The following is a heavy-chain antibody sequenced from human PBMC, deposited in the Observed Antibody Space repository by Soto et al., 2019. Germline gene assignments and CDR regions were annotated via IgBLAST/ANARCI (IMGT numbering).Heavy chain of an antibody. CDR3: ARFSISWYGSGWFDT. CDR1: GGTFSSYA. CDR2: IIPIFGTA. J-gene: IGHJ5*02. Sequence: QVQLVQSGAEVKKPGSSVKVSCKSSGGTFSSYAISWVRQAPGQGLEWMGGIIPIFGTANYAQKFQGRVTITSYTSTSTDYMELSSLRSEDTAVYYGARFSISWYGSGWFDTWGQGTLVTVSS. V-gene: IGHV1-69*06. D-gene: IGHD6-13*01.